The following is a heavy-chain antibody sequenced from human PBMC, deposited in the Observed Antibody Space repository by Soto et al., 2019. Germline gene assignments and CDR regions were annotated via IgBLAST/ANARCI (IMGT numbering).Heavy chain of an antibody. CDR3: ATDHIVVVPAARYAWSDGMDV. Sequence: ASVKVSCNASGGTFSSYAISWVRQAPGQGLEWMGGIIPIFGTANYAQKFQGRATITADESTSTAYMELSSLRSEDTAVYYCATDHIVVVPAARYAWSDGMDVWGQGTTVTVSS. CDR2: IIPIFGTA. J-gene: IGHJ6*02. V-gene: IGHV1-69*13. CDR1: GGTFSSYA. D-gene: IGHD2-2*01.